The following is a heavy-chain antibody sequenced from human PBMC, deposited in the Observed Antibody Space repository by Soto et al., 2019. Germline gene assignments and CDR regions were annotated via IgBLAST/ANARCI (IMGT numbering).Heavy chain of an antibody. CDR1: GFTFGDYA. CDR3: TRAGGGVTVITTGYYFDY. Sequence: GGSLRLSCTASGFTFGDYAMSWFRQAPGKGLEWVGFIRSKAYGGTTEYAASVKGRFTISRDDSKSIAYLQMNSLKTEDTAVYYCTRAGGGVTVITTGYYFDYWGQGTLVTVSS. J-gene: IGHJ4*02. V-gene: IGHV3-49*03. D-gene: IGHD4-4*01. CDR2: IRSKAYGGTT.